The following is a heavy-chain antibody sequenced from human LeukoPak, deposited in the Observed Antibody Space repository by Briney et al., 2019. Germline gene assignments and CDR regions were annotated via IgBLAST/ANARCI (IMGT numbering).Heavy chain of an antibody. Sequence: GGSLRLSCAVSGFIFSSYAMSWLRQAPGKGLEWVSRISGSGSSTSYADSVKGRFTISRDNSKNTLYLQMNSLRAEDTAVYYCAKENGAAVISHFDYWGQGTLVTVSS. J-gene: IGHJ4*02. V-gene: IGHV3-23*01. D-gene: IGHD2-21*01. CDR2: ISGSGSST. CDR1: GFIFSSYA. CDR3: AKENGAAVISHFDY.